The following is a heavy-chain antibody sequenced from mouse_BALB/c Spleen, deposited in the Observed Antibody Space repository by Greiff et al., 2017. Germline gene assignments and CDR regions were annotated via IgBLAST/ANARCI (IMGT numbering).Heavy chain of an antibody. CDR2: ISSGGSYT. Sequence: EVQGVESGGGLVKPGGSLKLSCAASGFTFSSYAMSWVRQSPEKRLEWVAEISSGGSYTYYPDTVTGRFTISRDNAKNTLYLEMSSLRSEDTAMYYCAREGVWGQGTSVTVSS. V-gene: IGHV5-9-4*01. J-gene: IGHJ4*01. CDR1: GFTFSSYA. CDR3: AREGV.